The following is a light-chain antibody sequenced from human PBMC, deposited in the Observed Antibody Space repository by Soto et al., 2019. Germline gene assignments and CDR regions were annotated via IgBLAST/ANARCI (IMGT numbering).Light chain of an antibody. CDR1: SSDVGGYNF. V-gene: IGLV2-14*01. J-gene: IGLJ3*02. CDR2: EVS. Sequence: QSALTQPASVSGSPGQSITIFCTGTSSDVGGYNFVSWYQQHPGKVPKLLIYEVSNRPSGVSPRFSGSKSGNTASLTISGLQAEDEADYYCSSYTSSITWVFGGGTKVTVL. CDR3: SSYTSSITWV.